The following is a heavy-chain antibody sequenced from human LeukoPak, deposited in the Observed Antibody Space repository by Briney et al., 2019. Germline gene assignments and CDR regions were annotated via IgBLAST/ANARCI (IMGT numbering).Heavy chain of an antibody. CDR1: GFTFSSYN. Sequence: GGSLRLSCAASGFTFSSYNMNWVRQAPGKGLEWVAVISYDGSNKYYADSVKGRFTISRDNSRNTLYLQMNSLRAEDTAVYYCARGPERTGVGTRYYYDMDVWGQGTTVTVSS. J-gene: IGHJ6*02. CDR2: ISYDGSNK. CDR3: ARGPERTGVGTRYYYDMDV. D-gene: IGHD2-8*01. V-gene: IGHV3-30-3*01.